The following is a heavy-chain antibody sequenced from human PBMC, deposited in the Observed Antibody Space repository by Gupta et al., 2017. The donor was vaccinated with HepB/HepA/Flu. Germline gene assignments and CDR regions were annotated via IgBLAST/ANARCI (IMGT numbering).Heavy chain of an antibody. CDR2: SSGSGPTT. CDR3: AKDDSGGFDY. Sequence: EVQLLESGGGLVQPGGSLRLSCAASGFTFNTYGMSWVRQAPGKGLEWDSGSSGSGPTTYDADSAKGRFTISRDNSNNILYLQMKILRAEDTALYYCAKDDSGGFDYWGQGTLVTVSS. V-gene: IGHV3-23*01. J-gene: IGHJ4*02. D-gene: IGHD2-21*02. CDR1: GFTFNTYG.